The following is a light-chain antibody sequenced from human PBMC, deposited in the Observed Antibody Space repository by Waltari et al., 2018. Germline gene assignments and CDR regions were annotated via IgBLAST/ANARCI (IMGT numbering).Light chain of an antibody. CDR1: QSLLYSNGFNY. CDR2: LNS. Sequence: DIVMTQSPLSLPVTPGEPASISCRSSQSLLYSNGFNYVDWYLQKPGQSPQLLIYLNSKGDHEVPDRFSASGSGTDFTLRITRVEAEDVGVYYCMQSLQTPLTFGGGTKVEIK. CDR3: MQSLQTPLT. V-gene: IGKV2-28*01. J-gene: IGKJ4*01.